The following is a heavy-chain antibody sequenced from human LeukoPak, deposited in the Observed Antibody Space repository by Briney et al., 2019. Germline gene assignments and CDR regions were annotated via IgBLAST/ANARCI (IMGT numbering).Heavy chain of an antibody. CDR1: GFAFSNYW. CDR2: INSDGINT. J-gene: IGHJ4*02. D-gene: IGHD3-3*01. V-gene: IGHV3-74*01. Sequence: GGSLRLSCAASGFAFSNYWMHWVRQAPGKGLVWVSRINSDGINTSYADSVKGRFTISRDNAKNTLNLQMNSLRAEDTAVYYCAKDVYDFWSGYYNSYDYWGQGTLVTVSS. CDR3: AKDVYDFWSGYYNSYDY.